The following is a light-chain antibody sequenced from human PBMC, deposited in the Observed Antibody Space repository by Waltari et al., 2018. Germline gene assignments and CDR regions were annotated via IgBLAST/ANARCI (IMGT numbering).Light chain of an antibody. CDR1: NIEGRR. V-gene: IGLV3-21*02. Sequence: SYELTQPPSVSVAPGQTATLTCGGDNIEGRRVHWCQQKSGQAPGRGAYDDYRRPSGIPERFSGSNSGNPATLTISRVEAGDEADYYCQVWDRTSDHVIFGGGTKLTVL. J-gene: IGLJ2*01. CDR3: QVWDRTSDHVI. CDR2: DDY.